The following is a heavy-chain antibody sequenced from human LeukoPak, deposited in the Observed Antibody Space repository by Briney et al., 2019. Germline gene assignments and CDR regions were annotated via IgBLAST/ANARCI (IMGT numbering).Heavy chain of an antibody. CDR3: ARDGGGYTYGGDYYYYMDV. J-gene: IGHJ6*03. Sequence: PSETLSLTCTVSGGSINSGAHFWSWGRQHRGKGVEWIVYIYYSGSTHYNPSLKSRISMSVDASKNQFSLKLTSVTAADTAVYYCARDGGGYTYGGDYYYYMDVWGKGTTVTVSS. D-gene: IGHD5-18*01. CDR2: IYYSGST. CDR1: GGSINSGAHF. V-gene: IGHV4-31*03.